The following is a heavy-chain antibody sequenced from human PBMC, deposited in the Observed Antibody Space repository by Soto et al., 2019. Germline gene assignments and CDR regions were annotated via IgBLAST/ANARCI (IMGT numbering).Heavy chain of an antibody. J-gene: IGHJ3*02. CDR2: ISYDGSNK. CDR3: ARDQRTRYYYDSSGYYYPAFDI. Sequence: SGFTFSSYAMHWVRQAPGKGLEWVAVISYDGSNKYYADSVKGRFTISRDNSKNTLYLQMNSLRAEDTAVYYCARDQRTRYYYDSSGYYYPAFDIWGQGTMVT. V-gene: IGHV3-30-3*01. D-gene: IGHD3-22*01. CDR1: GFTFSSYA.